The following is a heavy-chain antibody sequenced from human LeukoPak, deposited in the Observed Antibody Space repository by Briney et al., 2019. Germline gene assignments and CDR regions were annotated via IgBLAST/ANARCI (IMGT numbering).Heavy chain of an antibody. CDR3: AIGGSGETDFYYYYGMDV. CDR1: GGSISSYY. D-gene: IGHD6-19*01. V-gene: IGHV4-59*01. J-gene: IGHJ6*02. Sequence: SETLSLTCTVSGGSISSYYWSWIRQPPGKGLEWIGYVYYSGSTNYNPSLKSRVTISVDTSKNQFSLKLSSVTAADTAVYYCAIGGSGETDFYYYYGMDVWGQGTTVTVSS. CDR2: VYYSGST.